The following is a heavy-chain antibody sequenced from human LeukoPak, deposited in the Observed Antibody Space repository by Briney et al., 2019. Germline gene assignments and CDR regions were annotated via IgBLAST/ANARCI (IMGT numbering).Heavy chain of an antibody. V-gene: IGHV4-34*01. CDR2: INHSGST. CDR3: ARGHEGYGSTDRNWFDP. D-gene: IGHD3-10*01. J-gene: IGHJ5*02. Sequence: SETLSLTCAVYGGSFSGYYWSWIRQPPGKGLEWIGEINHSGSTNYNPSLKSRVTISVDTSKNQFSLKLSSVTAADTAVYYFARGHEGYGSTDRNWFDPWGQGTLVTVSS. CDR1: GGSFSGYY.